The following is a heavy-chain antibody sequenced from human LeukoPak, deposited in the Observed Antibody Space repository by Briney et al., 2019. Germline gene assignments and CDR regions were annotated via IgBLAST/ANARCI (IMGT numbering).Heavy chain of an antibody. V-gene: IGHV3-30-3*01. D-gene: IGHD6-6*01. CDR1: GFTVSSYA. J-gene: IGHJ4*02. Sequence: GGSLRLSCAASGFTVSSYAMHWVRQAPGKGLEWVAVISYDGSNKYYADSVKGRFTISRDNSKNTLYLQMNSLRAEDTAVYYCARENGISSSGFDYWGQGTLVTVSS. CDR3: ARENGISSSGFDY. CDR2: ISYDGSNK.